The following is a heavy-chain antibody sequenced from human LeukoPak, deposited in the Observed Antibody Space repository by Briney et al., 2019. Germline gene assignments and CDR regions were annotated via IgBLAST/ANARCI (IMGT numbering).Heavy chain of an antibody. Sequence: GGSLRLSCAASGFTFSSYSMNWVRQAPGKGLEWVSSISSSSSYIYYADSVKGRFTISRDNAKNSLYLQMNSLRAEDTAVYYCARDVARDLWLLGSSYYYYWGQGTLVTVSS. CDR3: ARDVARDLWLLGSSYYYY. D-gene: IGHD3-22*01. CDR2: ISSSSSYI. V-gene: IGHV3-21*04. CDR1: GFTFSSYS. J-gene: IGHJ4*02.